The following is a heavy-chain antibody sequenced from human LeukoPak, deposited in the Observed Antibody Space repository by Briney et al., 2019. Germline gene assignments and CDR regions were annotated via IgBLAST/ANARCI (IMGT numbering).Heavy chain of an antibody. J-gene: IGHJ5*02. CDR2: MNPNSGNT. CDR1: GYTFTNYD. Sequence: ASVKVSCKASGYTFTNYDINWVRQATGQGLDWMGWMNPNSGNTGYAQKFQGRVTITRNTSISTAYMELSSLRSEDTAVYYCARGGKSYCTNGVCYMDGRLRKNWFDPWGQGTLVTVSS. CDR3: ARGGKSYCTNGVCYMDGRLRKNWFDP. V-gene: IGHV1-8*01. D-gene: IGHD2-8*01.